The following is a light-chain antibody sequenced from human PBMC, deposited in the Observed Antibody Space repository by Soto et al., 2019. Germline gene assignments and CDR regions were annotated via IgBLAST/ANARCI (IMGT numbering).Light chain of an antibody. CDR3: QSYDSSLSGYV. V-gene: IGLV1-40*01. J-gene: IGLJ1*01. CDR1: SSTIGAGYD. CDR2: GNS. Sequence: QSVLTQPPLVSGAPGQRVTLSCTGSSSTIGAGYDVHWYQQLPGTAPKLLIYGNSNRPSGVPDRFSGSKSGTSASLAITGLQAEDEADYYCQSYDSSLSGYVFGLGPRSPS.